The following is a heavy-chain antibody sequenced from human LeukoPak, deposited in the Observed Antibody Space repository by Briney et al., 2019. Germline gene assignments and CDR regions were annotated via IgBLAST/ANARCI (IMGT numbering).Heavy chain of an antibody. CDR3: ARDQYNVFDY. V-gene: IGHV4-39*07. CDR2: IYYTGPT. J-gene: IGHJ4*02. D-gene: IGHD1-14*01. Sequence: PSETLSLTCTVSGVSISTSRYYWGWIRQPPGKGLEWIGNIYYTGPTYYNPSLKSRVTISVDTSKNQFSLKLSSVTAADTAVYYCARDQYNVFDYWGQGTLVTVSS. CDR1: GVSISTSRYY.